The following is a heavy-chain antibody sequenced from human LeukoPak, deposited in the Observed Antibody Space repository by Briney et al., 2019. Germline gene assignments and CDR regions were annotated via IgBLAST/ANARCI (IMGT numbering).Heavy chain of an antibody. CDR3: ARGSYDRSASAFDI. CDR1: GYTFISYD. V-gene: IGHV1-8*01. Sequence: ASVKVSCKASGYTFISYDINWVRQVTGQGLEWMGWMNPNSGNTGYAQKFQGKVTITRNTSISTAFMELSSLRSEDTAVYYCARGSYDRSASAFDIWGQGTMVTVSS. D-gene: IGHD3-22*01. J-gene: IGHJ3*02. CDR2: MNPNSGNT.